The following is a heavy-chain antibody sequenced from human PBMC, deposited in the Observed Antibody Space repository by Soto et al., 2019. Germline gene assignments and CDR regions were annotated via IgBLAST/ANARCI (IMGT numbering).Heavy chain of an antibody. D-gene: IGHD2-8*01. CDR3: AKTPGLLMVYAMGSDY. CDR2: ISGSGGRT. Sequence: EVQLLESGGGLVQPGGSLRLSCAASGFTFSSYAMSWVRQAPGKGLEWVSAISGSGGRTYYADSVKGRFTISRDNSKNTLYLQMTSLRAEDTAVYHCAKTPGLLMVYAMGSDYWGQGTLVTVSS. J-gene: IGHJ4*02. V-gene: IGHV3-23*01. CDR1: GFTFSSYA.